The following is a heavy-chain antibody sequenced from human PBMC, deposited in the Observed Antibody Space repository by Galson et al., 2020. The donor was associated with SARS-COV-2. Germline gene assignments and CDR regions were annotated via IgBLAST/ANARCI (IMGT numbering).Heavy chain of an antibody. J-gene: IGHJ5*02. D-gene: IGHD2-21*01. CDR3: VRGAHILPGP. Sequence: SETLSLTCGVSDDTIRKYTWTWIRQPPGKGLEWIGNIYFGETPNYNPSLKGRVAISLDTSKNHFSLTLTSVTAADTAAYYCVRGAHILPGPWGRGMLVTVSS. CDR1: DDTIRKYT. CDR2: IYFGETP. V-gene: IGHV4-59*01.